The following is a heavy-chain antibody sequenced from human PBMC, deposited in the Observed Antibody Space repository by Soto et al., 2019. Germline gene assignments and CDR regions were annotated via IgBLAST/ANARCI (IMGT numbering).Heavy chain of an antibody. J-gene: IGHJ4*02. CDR2: INPNSGDT. Sequence: ASVKGSWKASGYTLTVHYVHWVRQDPGQGLEWMGWINPNSGDTNYAQKFQGRVTMTRDTSITTAYMDLTSLRSDDTAVYYCAKVVHYDCWSGFHRYFDNWGQGTLVPAPQ. CDR1: GYTLTVHY. V-gene: IGHV1-2*02. CDR3: AKVVHYDCWSGFHRYFDN. D-gene: IGHD3-3*01.